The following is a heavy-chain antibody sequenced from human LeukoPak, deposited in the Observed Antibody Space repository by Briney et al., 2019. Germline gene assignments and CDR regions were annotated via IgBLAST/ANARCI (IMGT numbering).Heavy chain of an antibody. J-gene: IGHJ4*02. V-gene: IGHV3-30-3*01. CDR3: ARLSGSPHQYYFDY. CDR1: GFAFSRYA. CDR2: ISYDGSNK. D-gene: IGHD3-10*01. Sequence: GGSVRLSCEASGFAFSRYAMHWVRQAPGKGLEWVAVISYDGSNKYYADSVKGRFTISRDNSKNTLYLQMNSLRAEDTAVYYCARLSGSPHQYYFDYWGQGTLVTVSS.